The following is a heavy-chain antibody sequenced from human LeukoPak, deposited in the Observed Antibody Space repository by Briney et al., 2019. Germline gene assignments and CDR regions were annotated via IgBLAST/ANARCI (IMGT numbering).Heavy chain of an antibody. D-gene: IGHD2-15*01. J-gene: IGHJ6*02. CDR1: GFTFSNYS. V-gene: IGHV3-21*01. CDR2: ISSSSGYI. Sequence: GGSLRLSCAASGFTFSNYSMNWVRQAPGKGLEWVSSISSSSGYINYADSVKGRFTISRDNAKNSLYLQMNSLRDEDTAVYYCATVHCSGGSCYDGSYYGMDVWGQGTTVTVSS. CDR3: ATVHCSGGSCYDGSYYGMDV.